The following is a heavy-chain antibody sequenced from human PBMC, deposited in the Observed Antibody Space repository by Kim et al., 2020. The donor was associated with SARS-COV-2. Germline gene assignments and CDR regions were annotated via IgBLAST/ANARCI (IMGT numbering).Heavy chain of an antibody. CDR1: GFTFSSYG. CDR3: AKDYRSPVSDPDY. CDR2: ISYDGSNK. J-gene: IGHJ4*02. D-gene: IGHD3-16*02. V-gene: IGHV3-30*18. Sequence: GGSLRLSCAASGFTFSSYGMHWVRQAPGKGLEWVAVISYDGSNKYYADSVKGRFTISRDNSKNTLYLQMNSLRAEDTAVYYCAKDYRSPVSDPDYWGQGTLVTVSS.